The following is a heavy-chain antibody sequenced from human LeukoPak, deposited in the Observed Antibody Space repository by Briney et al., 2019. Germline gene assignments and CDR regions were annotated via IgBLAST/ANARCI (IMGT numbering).Heavy chain of an antibody. V-gene: IGHV3-21*01. D-gene: IGHD5-24*01. CDR3: ATPSTGRDGYNYPDAFDI. Sequence: PGGSLRLSCAASGFTFSNFGMNWVRQAPGKGLEWVSSISSSSSYIYYADSVKGRFTISRDNAKNSLYLQMNSLRAEDTAVYYCATPSTGRDGYNYPDAFDIWGQGTMVTVSS. CDR2: ISSSSSYI. CDR1: GFTFSNFG. J-gene: IGHJ3*02.